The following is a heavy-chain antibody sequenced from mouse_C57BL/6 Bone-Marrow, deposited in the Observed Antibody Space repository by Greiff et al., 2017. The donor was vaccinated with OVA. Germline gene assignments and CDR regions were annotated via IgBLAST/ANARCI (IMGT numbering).Heavy chain of an antibody. Sequence: EVMLVESGGGLVKPGGSLKLSCAASGFTFSSYAMSWVRQTPEKRLEWVATISDGGGYTYYPDNVKGRFTISRDNAKNNLYLQMSHLKSEDTAMYYCARPTVVATPFAYWGQGTLVTVSA. CDR2: ISDGGGYT. D-gene: IGHD1-1*01. CDR1: GFTFSSYA. V-gene: IGHV5-4*03. J-gene: IGHJ3*01. CDR3: ARPTVVATPFAY.